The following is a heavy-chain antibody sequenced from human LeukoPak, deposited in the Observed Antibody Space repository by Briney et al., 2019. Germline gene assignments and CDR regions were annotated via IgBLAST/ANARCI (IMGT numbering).Heavy chain of an antibody. J-gene: IGHJ6*02. D-gene: IGHD4/OR15-4a*01. CDR3: GRMISANFYFYYGMDV. Sequence: SETLSLTCTVSGGSISSYYWTWIRQPPGKGLEWIGTIPYSGNTYYNPSLKSRVGTSVDTSKNQFSLKLSSVTAADTAVYYCGRMISANFYFYYGMDVWGQGTTVTVSS. V-gene: IGHV4-59*04. CDR2: IPYSGNT. CDR1: GGSISSYY.